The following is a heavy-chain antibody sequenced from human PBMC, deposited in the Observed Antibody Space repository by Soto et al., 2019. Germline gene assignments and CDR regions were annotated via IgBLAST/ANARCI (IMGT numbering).Heavy chain of an antibody. Sequence: SETLSLTCTVSGGSISSSSYYWGWIRQPPGKGLEWIGSIYYSGSTYYNPSLKSRVTISVDTSKNQFSLKLSSVTAADTAVYYCARLMDVLWLGAFDYWGQGTLVTVSS. J-gene: IGHJ4*02. CDR2: IYYSGST. D-gene: IGHD3-10*01. CDR1: GGSISSSSYY. CDR3: ARLMDVLWLGAFDY. V-gene: IGHV4-39*01.